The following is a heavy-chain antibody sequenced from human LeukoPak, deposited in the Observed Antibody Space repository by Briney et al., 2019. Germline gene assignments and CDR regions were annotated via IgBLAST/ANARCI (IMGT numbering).Heavy chain of an antibody. CDR1: GFPFSSYW. Sequence: GGSLRLSCAASGFPFSSYWMHWVRQAPGKGPEWVANINLDGSQKYYVDSVKGRFTISRDNAENSLYLQMNSLRAEDTALYYCARKRPNYFDYWGQGILVTVSS. CDR3: ARKRPNYFDY. J-gene: IGHJ4*02. CDR2: INLDGSQK. V-gene: IGHV3-7*01.